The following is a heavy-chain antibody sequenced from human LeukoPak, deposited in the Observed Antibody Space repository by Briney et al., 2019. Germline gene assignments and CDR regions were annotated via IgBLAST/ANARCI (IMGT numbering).Heavy chain of an antibody. V-gene: IGHV3-30*19. CDR3: ARDTSSVPHSINWANNRFDP. CDR1: GFAFSSSA. CDR2: VSFDGSNK. Sequence: GGSLRLSCAASGFAFSSSAMHWVRQSPDKGLEWLAIVSFDGSNKYYADSVEGRFTISRDNSKNTLYLQISSLRVDDTAIYYCARDTSSVPHSINWANNRFDPWGQGTLVTVSS. D-gene: IGHD6-13*01. J-gene: IGHJ5*02.